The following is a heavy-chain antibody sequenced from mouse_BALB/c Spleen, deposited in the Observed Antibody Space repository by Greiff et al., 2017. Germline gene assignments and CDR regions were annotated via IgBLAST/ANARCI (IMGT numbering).Heavy chain of an antibody. D-gene: IGHD2-3*01. CDR3: ARERDDYIDY. CDR2: INSNGGGT. CDR1: GFTFSSYG. V-gene: IGHV5-6-3*01. J-gene: IGHJ2*01. Sequence: EVQLEESGGGLVQPGGSLKLSCAASGFTFSSYGMSWVRQTPDKRLELVATINSNGGGTYYPDSLNGRFTITSDNAKNTLYLQMSSLKSEDTAMYYCARERDDYIDYWGQGTTLTVSS.